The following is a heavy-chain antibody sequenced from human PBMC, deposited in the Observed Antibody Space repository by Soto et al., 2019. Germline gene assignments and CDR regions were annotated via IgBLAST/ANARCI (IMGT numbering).Heavy chain of an antibody. CDR2: ISGSGGAT. Sequence: EVQLLESGGGFVQPGGSLTLSCSRTGFTFKDCAISWVRQAPGKGLEWVSGISGSGGATYYPDSVEGRFTISKDFSKNTVSLQMTGLRVDDTAVYYCARTRTAFYRYYFDSWGQGALVTVSS. J-gene: IGHJ4*02. D-gene: IGHD2-21*02. V-gene: IGHV3-23*01. CDR1: GFTFKDCA. CDR3: ARTRTAFYRYYFDS.